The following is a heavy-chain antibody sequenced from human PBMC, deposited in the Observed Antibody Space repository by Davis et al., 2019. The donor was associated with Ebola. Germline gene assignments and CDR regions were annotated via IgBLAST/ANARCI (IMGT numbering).Heavy chain of an antibody. CDR2: ISTYYGNT. D-gene: IGHD4-23*01. CDR3: ARGSDGGNSADS. CDR1: GYSFTRYG. V-gene: IGHV1-18*01. Sequence: ASVKVSCKASGYSFTRYGISWVRQAPGQGLEWVGWISTYYGNTDYARKLQGRVTMTTDTSKNQFSLKLSSVTAADTGVYYCARGSDGGNSADSWGQGTLVTVSS. J-gene: IGHJ5*01.